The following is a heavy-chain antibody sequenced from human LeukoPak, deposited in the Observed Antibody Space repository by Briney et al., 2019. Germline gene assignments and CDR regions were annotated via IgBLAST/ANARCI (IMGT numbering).Heavy chain of an antibody. Sequence: SETLSLTCTVSGGSISSYYWSWIRQPPGKGLEWIGYIYYSGSTNYNPSLKSRVTISVDTSKNQFSLKLSSVTAADTAVYYCARYGVHWYFDLWGRGTLVTVSS. V-gene: IGHV4-59*01. CDR1: GGSISSYY. CDR3: ARYGVHWYFDL. D-gene: IGHD4-17*01. CDR2: IYYSGST. J-gene: IGHJ2*01.